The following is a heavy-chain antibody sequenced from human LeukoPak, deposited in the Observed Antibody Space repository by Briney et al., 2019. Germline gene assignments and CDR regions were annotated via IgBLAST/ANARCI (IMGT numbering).Heavy chain of an antibody. V-gene: IGHV1-8*01. CDR1: GYTFTSYD. Sequence: ASVKVSCKASGYTFTSYDINWVRQATGQGLEWMGWMNPNSGNTGYAQKFQGRVTMTRNTSISTAYMELSSLRSEDTAVYYCARGRSQQLGYYYYGMDVWGQGTTVTVSS. D-gene: IGHD6-13*01. CDR3: ARGRSQQLGYYYYGMDV. J-gene: IGHJ6*02. CDR2: MNPNSGNT.